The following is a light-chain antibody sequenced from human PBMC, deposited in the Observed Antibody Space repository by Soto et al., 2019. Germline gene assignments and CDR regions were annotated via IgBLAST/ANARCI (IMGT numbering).Light chain of an antibody. J-gene: IGKJ4*01. V-gene: IGKV3-20*01. CDR2: AAS. CDR1: QSVGSSY. CDR3: RQYGNSPLT. Sequence: SQSVGSSYLAWYQQKPGQAPRLLIYAASSRATGIPDRFSGSGSGTDFTLTISRLEPEDFAVYYCRQYGNSPLTFGGGTKVDIK.